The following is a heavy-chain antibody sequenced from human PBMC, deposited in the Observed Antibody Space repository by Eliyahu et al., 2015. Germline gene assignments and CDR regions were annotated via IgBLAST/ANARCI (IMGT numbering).Heavy chain of an antibody. J-gene: IGHJ5*02. D-gene: IGHD6-13*01. CDR1: GGSFTGYY. CDR2: INYRGDT. V-gene: IGHV4-34*01. Sequence: QVELQQWGAGLLKPSETLSLTCAVYGGSFTGYYWSWIRQPPGKGLEWIGEINYRGDTNYNPSLKSRVTTSVDTSKNQFFLTLNSVTAADTAVYYCAGAYSSTLYSGLRTHNWFDPWGQGTLVSVSS. CDR3: AGAYSSTLYSGLRTHNWFDP.